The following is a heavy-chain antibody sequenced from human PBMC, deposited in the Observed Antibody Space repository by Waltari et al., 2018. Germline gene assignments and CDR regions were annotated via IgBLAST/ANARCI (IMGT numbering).Heavy chain of an antibody. D-gene: IGHD3-10*01. CDR1: GYTFTNYG. CDR3: ARGVPGSWPDYYFDH. V-gene: IGHV1-18*01. J-gene: IGHJ4*02. Sequence: QVQLVQSGAEVKKPGASVKVSCKASGYTFTNYGISWVRQAPGQGLEWMGWFSVYNGNTNYARKLQGRVTMTTDTSTSTAYMELRSLRSDDTAVYYCARGVPGSWPDYYFDHWGQGTLVTVSS. CDR2: FSVYNGNT.